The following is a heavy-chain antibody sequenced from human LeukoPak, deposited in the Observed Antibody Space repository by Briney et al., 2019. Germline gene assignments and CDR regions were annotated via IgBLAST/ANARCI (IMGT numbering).Heavy chain of an antibody. V-gene: IGHV3-48*01. Sequence: GGSLRLSCAASGFTISYYSMNWVRQAPGKGLEWVSYISSSGSTIYYADSVKGRFTISRDNAKNSLYLQMNSLRAEDTAVYYCARDAVSGWYYDNWGQGTLVTVSS. CDR3: ARDAVSGWYYDN. J-gene: IGHJ4*02. CDR1: GFTISYYS. CDR2: ISSSGSTI. D-gene: IGHD6-19*01.